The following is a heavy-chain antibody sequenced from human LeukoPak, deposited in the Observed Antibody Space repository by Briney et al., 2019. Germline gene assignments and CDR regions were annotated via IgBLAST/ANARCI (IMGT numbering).Heavy chain of an antibody. CDR2: INPNSAGT. D-gene: IGHD2-15*01. V-gene: IGHV1-2*02. Sequence: GASVKVSCKASGYTFSGYYMHWVRQAPGQGLEWMGWINPNSAGTNYAQKFQGRVTMTRDTSISTGYMELSRLRFDDTAVYYCARGSGGRNAWLYHFDFWGQGTLVTVSS. CDR1: GYTFSGYY. J-gene: IGHJ4*02. CDR3: ARGSGGRNAWLYHFDF.